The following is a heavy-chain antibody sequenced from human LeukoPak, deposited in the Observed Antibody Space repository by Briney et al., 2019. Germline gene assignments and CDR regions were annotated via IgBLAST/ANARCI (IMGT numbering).Heavy chain of an antibody. D-gene: IGHD3-10*02. CDR1: GFTVSSCW. J-gene: IGHJ6*04. CDR2: SSSDGSVT. CDR3: AELGITMIGGV. V-gene: IGHV3-74*01. Sequence: GGSLRLSCGASGFTVSSCWMNWVRQAPGKGLVWVSRSSSDGSVTSYADSVKGRFTVSRDNAKNSLYLQMNSLRAEDTAVYYCAELGITMIGGVWGKGTTVTISS.